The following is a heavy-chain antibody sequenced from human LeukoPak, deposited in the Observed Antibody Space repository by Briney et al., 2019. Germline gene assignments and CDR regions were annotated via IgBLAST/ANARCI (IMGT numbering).Heavy chain of an antibody. CDR2: IYTSGST. V-gene: IGHV4-4*07. CDR1: GGSISSYY. CDR3: ARDLRDIVVVPAASPAFDI. Sequence: PSETLSLTCTVSGGSISSYYWNWIRQPAGKGLEWIGRIYTSGSTNYNPSLKSRVTMSVGTSKNQFSLNLSSVTAADTAVYYCARDLRDIVVVPAASPAFDIWGQGTLVTVSS. J-gene: IGHJ3*02. D-gene: IGHD2-2*01.